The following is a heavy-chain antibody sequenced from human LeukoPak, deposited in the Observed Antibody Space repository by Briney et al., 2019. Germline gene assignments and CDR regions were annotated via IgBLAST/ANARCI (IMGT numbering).Heavy chain of an antibody. J-gene: IGHJ4*02. CDR2: ISGSGGST. CDR3: AKEGVAAAARHYYFDY. V-gene: IGHV3-23*01. D-gene: IGHD6-13*01. CDR1: GFTLSSYA. Sequence: GGSLRLSCAASGFTLSSYAMSWVRQAPGKGLEGVSAISGSGGSTYYADSVKGRFTISRDNSKNTLYLQMNSLRAEDTAVYYCAKEGVAAAARHYYFDYWGQGTLVTVSS.